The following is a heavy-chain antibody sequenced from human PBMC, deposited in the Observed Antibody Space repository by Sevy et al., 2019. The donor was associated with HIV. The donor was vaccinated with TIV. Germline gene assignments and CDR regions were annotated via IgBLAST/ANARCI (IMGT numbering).Heavy chain of an antibody. J-gene: IGHJ4*02. D-gene: IGHD7-27*01. V-gene: IGHV3-74*01. Sequence: GGSLRLSCTSPEFTFSTYWMHWVRQVPGKGLVWVSHINTDGSVTHYADSVNGRFTIYRDNVKSTVYLQMNSLRVEDTAVYYCARALGNWGGLWGRGTLVTVSS. CDR3: ARALGNWGGL. CDR1: EFTFSTYW. CDR2: INTDGSVT.